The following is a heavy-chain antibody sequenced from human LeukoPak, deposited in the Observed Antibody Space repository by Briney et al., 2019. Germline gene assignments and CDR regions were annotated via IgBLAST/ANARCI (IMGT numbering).Heavy chain of an antibody. V-gene: IGHV2-5*02. J-gene: IGHJ3*02. Sequence: SGPTLMNPTQTLTLTCSLSGVSLSPSGMGVGWIRQPPVKALEWLALLYWDDDRLYSPSLKSRLTIAKDNSKDQVVLTLTNMDSVDNASYYCAHSQVFSYGSFHDAYDIWGLGMLVTVSS. CDR3: AHSQVFSYGSFHDAYDI. CDR2: LYWDDDR. CDR1: GVSLSPSGMG. D-gene: IGHD5-18*01.